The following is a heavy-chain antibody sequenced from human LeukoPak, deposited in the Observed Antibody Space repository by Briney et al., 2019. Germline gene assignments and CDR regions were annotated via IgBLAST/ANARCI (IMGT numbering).Heavy chain of an antibody. V-gene: IGHV3-74*01. CDR2: TSTDGSTT. Sequence: GGSLRLSCSASGFTFSNYAIHWVRQAPGKGLVWVSSTSTDGSTTVYGDSVKGRFTISRDNGKNTLDLQLNSLRVEDTAVYFCTRTGYRHGMDVWGQGTTVTVSS. CDR1: GFTFSNYA. CDR3: TRTGYRHGMDV. J-gene: IGHJ6*02. D-gene: IGHD3-16*02.